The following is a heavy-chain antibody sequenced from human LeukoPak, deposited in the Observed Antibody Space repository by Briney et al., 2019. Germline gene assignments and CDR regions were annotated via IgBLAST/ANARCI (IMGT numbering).Heavy chain of an antibody. CDR3: AREPYYYDSSGYSVDY. CDR2: ISSSSSYI. J-gene: IGHJ4*02. V-gene: IGHV3-21*04. Sequence: GGSLRLSCAASGFTFSSYAMSWVRQAPGKGLEWVSAISSSSSYIYYADSVKGRFTISRDNAKNSLNLQMNSLRAEDTAVYYCAREPYYYDSSGYSVDYWGQGTLVTVSS. CDR1: GFTFSSYA. D-gene: IGHD3-22*01.